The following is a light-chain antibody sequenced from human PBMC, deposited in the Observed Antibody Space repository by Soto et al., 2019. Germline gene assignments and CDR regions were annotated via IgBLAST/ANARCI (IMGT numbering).Light chain of an antibody. V-gene: IGKV1-5*01. CDR3: QQYNTYLYT. Sequence: DIQMTQSPSTLSASVVDRVTITCRASQRISNWLAWYQEKAGKAPKLLIYDASTLGSGVPSRFSGSGSGTEFTLTISSLQPDDFATYYCQQYNTYLYTFGQGTKLEIK. CDR2: DAS. CDR1: QRISNW. J-gene: IGKJ2*01.